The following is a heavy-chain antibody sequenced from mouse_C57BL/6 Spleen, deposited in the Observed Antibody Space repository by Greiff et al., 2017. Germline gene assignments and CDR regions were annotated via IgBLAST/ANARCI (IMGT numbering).Heavy chain of an antibody. J-gene: IGHJ2*01. CDR1: GYAFTNYL. CDR3: ARNGNYDYFDY. Sequence: QVQLQQSGAELVRPGTSVKVSCKASGYAFTNYLIEWVKQRPGQGLEWIGVINPGSGGTNYNEKFKGKATLTADKSSSTAYMQLSSLTSEDSAVYFCARNGNYDYFDYWGQGTTLTVSS. V-gene: IGHV1-54*01. D-gene: IGHD2-1*01. CDR2: INPGSGGT.